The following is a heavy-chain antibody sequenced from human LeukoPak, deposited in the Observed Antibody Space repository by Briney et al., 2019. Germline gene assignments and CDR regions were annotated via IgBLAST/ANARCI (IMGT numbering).Heavy chain of an antibody. V-gene: IGHV1-2*02. CDR1: GYTLTDYY. CDR2: INPNSGDT. D-gene: IGHD1/OR15-1a*01. CDR3: AREEQYNNFFDY. Sequence: ASVKVSCKASGYTLTDYYIHWVRRAPGQGLEWMGWINPNSGDTTYAQKFQGRVTMTRDTSISSAYMDLSRLNSDDTAVYFCAREEQYNNFFDYWGPGTLVTVSS. J-gene: IGHJ4*02.